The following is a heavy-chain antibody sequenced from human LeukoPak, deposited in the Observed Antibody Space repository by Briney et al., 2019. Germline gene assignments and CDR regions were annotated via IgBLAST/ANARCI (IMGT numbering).Heavy chain of an antibody. Sequence: SETLSLTCSVSGYSISSGFYWGWIRQPPGKGLEWIGSIFHSGSTYYNPSLKSRVTISVDTSKNQFSLKLSSVTAADTAVYYCARANYYDTSGYSRGAFDIWGQGTMVTVSS. CDR2: IFHSGST. D-gene: IGHD3-22*01. CDR3: ARANYYDTSGYSRGAFDI. J-gene: IGHJ3*02. V-gene: IGHV4-38-2*02. CDR1: GYSISSGFY.